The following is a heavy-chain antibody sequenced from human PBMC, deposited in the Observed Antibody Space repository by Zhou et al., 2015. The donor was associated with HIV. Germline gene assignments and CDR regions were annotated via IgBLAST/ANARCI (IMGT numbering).Heavy chain of an antibody. CDR3: ASVDAGGPYCSSTSCYLRD. CDR2: IIPIFGTA. CDR1: GGTFSSYA. Sequence: QVQLVQSGAEVKKPGSSVKVSCKASGGTFSSYAISWVRQAPGQGLEWMGGIIPIFGTANYAQKFQGRVTITADESTSTAYMELSSLRSEDTAVYYCASVDAGGPYCSSTSCYLRDWGQGTLVTVSS. V-gene: IGHV1-69*01. J-gene: IGHJ4*02. D-gene: IGHD2-2*01.